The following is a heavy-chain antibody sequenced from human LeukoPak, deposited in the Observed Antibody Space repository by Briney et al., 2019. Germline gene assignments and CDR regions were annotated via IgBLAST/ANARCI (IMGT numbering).Heavy chain of an antibody. CDR3: ARDSPDYDFWSGYLNY. CDR1: GFTFSSYW. CDR2: IKQDGSEK. J-gene: IGHJ4*02. V-gene: IGHV3-7*01. Sequence: PGGSLRLSCAASGFTFSSYWMSWVRQAPGKGLEWVVNIKQDGSEKYYVDSVKGRFTISRDNAKNSLYLQMNSLRAEDTAVYYCARDSPDYDFWSGYLNYWGQGTLVTVSS. D-gene: IGHD3-3*01.